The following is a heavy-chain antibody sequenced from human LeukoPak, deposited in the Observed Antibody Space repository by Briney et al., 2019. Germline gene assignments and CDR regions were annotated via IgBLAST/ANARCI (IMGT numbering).Heavy chain of an antibody. CDR3: AKDSAIFGVVIIPLDY. D-gene: IGHD3-3*01. CDR1: GFTFSSYA. V-gene: IGHV3-23*01. Sequence: GGSLRLSGAASGFTFSSYAMSWVRQAPGKGLEWVSAISGSGGSTYYADSVKGRFTISRDNSKNTLYLQMNSLRAEDTAVYYCAKDSAIFGVVIIPLDYWGQGTLVTVSS. CDR2: ISGSGGST. J-gene: IGHJ4*02.